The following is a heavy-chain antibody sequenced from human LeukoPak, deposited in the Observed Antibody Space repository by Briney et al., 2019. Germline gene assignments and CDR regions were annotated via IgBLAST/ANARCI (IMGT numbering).Heavy chain of an antibody. CDR3: ARDKEYYGSGRGFDY. Sequence: PGGSLRLSCAASGFTFSSYWMHWVRQAPGKGLVWVSRINSDGSSTNYADSVKGRFTISRDNSKNMLYLQMNSLRAEDTAVYYCARDKEYYGSGRGFDYWGQGTLVTVSS. CDR1: GFTFSSYW. V-gene: IGHV3-74*01. J-gene: IGHJ4*02. CDR2: INSDGSST. D-gene: IGHD3-10*01.